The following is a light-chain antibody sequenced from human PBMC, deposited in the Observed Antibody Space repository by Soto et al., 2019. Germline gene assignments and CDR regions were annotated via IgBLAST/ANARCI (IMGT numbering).Light chain of an antibody. Sequence: QSALTQPRSVSGSPGQSVTISCTGTSSDVGGYNYVSWYQQHPGKAPKLMIYDVSKRPSGVPDRFSGSKSGNTASLTISGLQAEDGADYYCCSYAGSYTLVFGGGTKLTV. V-gene: IGLV2-11*01. CDR2: DVS. CDR1: SSDVGGYNY. J-gene: IGLJ2*01. CDR3: CSYAGSYTLV.